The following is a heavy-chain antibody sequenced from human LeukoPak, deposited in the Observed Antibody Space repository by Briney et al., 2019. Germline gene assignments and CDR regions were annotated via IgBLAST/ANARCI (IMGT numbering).Heavy chain of an antibody. CDR1: GGSFSGYY. Sequence: SETLSLTCAVYGGSFSGYYWSWIRQPPGKGLEWIGEINHSGSTNYNPSLKSRVTISVDTSKNQFSLKLSSVTAADTAVYYCARGLLVVVVPAAHRKFHNWFDPWGQGTLVTVSS. CDR3: ARGLLVVVVPAAHRKFHNWFDP. V-gene: IGHV4-34*01. D-gene: IGHD2-2*01. CDR2: INHSGST. J-gene: IGHJ5*02.